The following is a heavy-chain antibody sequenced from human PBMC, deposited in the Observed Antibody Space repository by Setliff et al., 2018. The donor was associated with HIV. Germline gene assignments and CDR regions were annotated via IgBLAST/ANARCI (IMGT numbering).Heavy chain of an antibody. J-gene: IGHJ3*02. CDR3: VRGIVGASVFDI. Sequence: QPGGSLRLSCAASGFTFGSQWMHWVRQAPGKGLVWVSRISPDGSVINYAGSVKGRSTISRDNAKNTLYLQMNGLRAEDTAVYYCVRGIVGASVFDIWGQGTMVTVSS. CDR1: GFTFGSQW. CDR2: ISPDGSVI. D-gene: IGHD1-26*01. V-gene: IGHV3-74*01.